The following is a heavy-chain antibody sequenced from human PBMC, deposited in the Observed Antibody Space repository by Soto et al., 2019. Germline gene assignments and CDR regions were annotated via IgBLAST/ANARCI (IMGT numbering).Heavy chain of an antibody. CDR3: AKGLAFDSSGSLAFDY. V-gene: IGHV3-9*01. CDR2: VSWNSASI. CDR1: GFTLVDYG. J-gene: IGHJ4*02. D-gene: IGHD3-22*01. Sequence: AGGSLRLSCAASGFTLVDYGMHWVRQVPGKGLEWVSSVSWNSASIGYADSVKGRFTVSRDNAKNSLYLQMNSLRAEDTALYYCAKGLAFDSSGSLAFDYWGQGTLVTVSS.